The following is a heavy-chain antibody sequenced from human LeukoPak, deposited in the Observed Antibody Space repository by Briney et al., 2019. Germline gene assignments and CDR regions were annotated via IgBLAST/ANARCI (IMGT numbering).Heavy chain of an antibody. V-gene: IGHV4-31*03. CDR3: ARASREYSSPSIFGWFDP. J-gene: IGHJ5*02. CDR2: IYYSGST. Sequence: SETLSLTCTVSGGSISSGGYYWSWIRQHPGKGLEWIGYIYYSGSTYYNPSLKSRVTISVDTSKNQFSLKLSSVTAADTAVYYCARASREYSSPSIFGWFDPWGQGTLVTVSS. D-gene: IGHD6-6*01. CDR1: GGSISSGGYY.